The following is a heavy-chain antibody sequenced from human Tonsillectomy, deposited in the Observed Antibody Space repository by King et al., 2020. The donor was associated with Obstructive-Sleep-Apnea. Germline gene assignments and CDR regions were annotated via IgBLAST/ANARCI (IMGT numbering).Heavy chain of an antibody. CDR1: GFTFSLFP. V-gene: IGHV3-30*04. J-gene: IGHJ4*02. CDR2: ISYDGNNK. D-gene: IGHD4-23*01. CDR3: ARDGVVSTVVTPGYFDF. Sequence: HVQLVESGGGVVQPGRSLRLSCAASGFTFSLFPMHWVRQAPGKGLDWVTVISYDGNNKYYAVSVKGRFTISRDNSKNTLYLQMNSLRAEDTAVYYCARDGVVSTVVTPGYFDFWGQGTLVTVSS.